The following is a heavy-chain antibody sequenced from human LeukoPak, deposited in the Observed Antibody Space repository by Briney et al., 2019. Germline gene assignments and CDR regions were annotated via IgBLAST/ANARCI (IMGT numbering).Heavy chain of an antibody. D-gene: IGHD2-2*01. CDR1: GFTFSSDT. J-gene: IGHJ4*02. CDR2: ISYDGSNK. Sequence: PGRSLRLSCAASGFTFSSDTMHWVRQAPGKGLEWVAVISYDGSNKYYADSVKGRFTISRDNSKNTLYLQMNSLRAEDTAVYYCARVKGSSTFDYWGQGTLVTVSS. CDR3: ARVKGSSTFDY. V-gene: IGHV3-30-3*01.